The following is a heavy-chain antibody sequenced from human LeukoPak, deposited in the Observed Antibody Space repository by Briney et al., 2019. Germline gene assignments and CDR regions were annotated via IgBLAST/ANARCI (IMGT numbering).Heavy chain of an antibody. CDR1: GFNFNSYA. CDR2: ISYDGSNK. V-gene: IGHV3-30*04. J-gene: IGHJ3*02. CDR3: ATELRILSWGVDAFDI. D-gene: IGHD3-16*01. Sequence: GRSLRLSCAASGFNFNSYAVHWVRQAPGKGLEWVAFISYDGSNKYYADSVKGRFTISRDTSKTTLYLQMNSLRTEDTALYYCATELRILSWGVDAFDIWGQGTMVTVSP.